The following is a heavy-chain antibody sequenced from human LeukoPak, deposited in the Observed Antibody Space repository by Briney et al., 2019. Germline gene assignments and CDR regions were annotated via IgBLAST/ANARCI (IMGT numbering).Heavy chain of an antibody. CDR1: GGSISSSSYY. V-gene: IGHV4-39*07. J-gene: IGHJ4*02. Sequence: SETLSLTCTVSGGSISSSSYYWGWIRQPPGKGLEWIGSIYYSGSTYYNPSLKSRVTISVDTSKNQFSLKLSSVTAADTAVYYCARAGTAMDRPVRYWGQGTLVTVSS. CDR3: ARAGTAMDRPVRY. D-gene: IGHD5-18*01. CDR2: IYYSGST.